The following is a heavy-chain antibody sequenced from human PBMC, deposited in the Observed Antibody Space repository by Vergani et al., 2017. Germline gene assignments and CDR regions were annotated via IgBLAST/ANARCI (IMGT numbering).Heavy chain of an antibody. V-gene: IGHV3-23*04. J-gene: IGHJ4*02. CDR2: ISGSGGFT. Sequence: EVQLVQSGGALVQPGGSLRLSCAASGFIFSDHYMDWVRQAPGKGLEWVSGISGSGGFTYYADSVKGRFTISRDNSKNTMFLQMNNLRAEDTAVYYCTKGSRGYTGYFFDYWGQGTLATVSS. D-gene: IGHD5-12*01. CDR1: GFIFSDHY. CDR3: TKGSRGYTGYFFDY.